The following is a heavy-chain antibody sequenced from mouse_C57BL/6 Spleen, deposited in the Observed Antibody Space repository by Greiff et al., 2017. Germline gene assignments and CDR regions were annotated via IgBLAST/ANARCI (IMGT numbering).Heavy chain of an antibody. CDR3: APRGSYDFYYAMDY. V-gene: IGHV14-3*01. CDR2: IDPANGNT. Sequence: EVKLVESVAELVRPGASVKLSCTASGFNIKNTYMHWVKQRPEQGLEWIGRIDPANGNTKYAPKFQGKATITADTSSNTAYLQLSSLTSEDTAIYDCAPRGSYDFYYAMDYWGQGTSVTVSS. J-gene: IGHJ4*01. D-gene: IGHD2-12*01. CDR1: GFNIKNTY.